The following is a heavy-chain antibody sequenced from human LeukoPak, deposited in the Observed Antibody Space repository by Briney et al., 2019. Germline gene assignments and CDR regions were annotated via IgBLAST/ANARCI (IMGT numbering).Heavy chain of an antibody. Sequence: GGSLRLSCAASGFTFSSYAMRWVRQAPGKGLEYVSAINNDGGSTYYANSVKGRFTISRDNSKNTLYLQMCSLRAEDMAVYYCVRPLSGTYWYYFDYWGQGTLVTVSS. D-gene: IGHD1-26*01. CDR1: GFTFSSYA. V-gene: IGHV3-64*01. J-gene: IGHJ4*02. CDR2: INNDGGST. CDR3: VRPLSGTYWYYFDY.